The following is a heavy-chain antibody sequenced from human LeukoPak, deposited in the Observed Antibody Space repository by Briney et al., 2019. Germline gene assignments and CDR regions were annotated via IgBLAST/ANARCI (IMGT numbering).Heavy chain of an antibody. CDR2: IYYSGNT. CDR3: ARTKYSSSSFDY. Sequence: SETLSLTCTVSGGSISSYYWSWIRQPPGKGLEWIGYIYYSGNTNYNPSLKSRVTISVDTSKNQFSLKLSSVTAADTAVYYCARTKYSSSSFDYWGQGTLVTVS. J-gene: IGHJ4*02. V-gene: IGHV4-59*01. D-gene: IGHD6-6*01. CDR1: GGSISSYY.